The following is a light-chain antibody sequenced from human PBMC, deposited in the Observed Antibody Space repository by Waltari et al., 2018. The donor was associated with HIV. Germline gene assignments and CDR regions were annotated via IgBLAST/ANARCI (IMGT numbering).Light chain of an antibody. V-gene: IGLV1-47*01. CDR2: SSN. CDR1: RSTIGSSY. Sequence: QSVLTQPPSASGTPGQRVPIPCSGSRSTIGSSYVYWYQQVPGTAPKLLFYSSNHRPSGVPDRFSGSKSGTSASLAISGLRSEDEADYYCAAWDDSLSGYVFGTGTKVTVL. CDR3: AAWDDSLSGYV. J-gene: IGLJ1*01.